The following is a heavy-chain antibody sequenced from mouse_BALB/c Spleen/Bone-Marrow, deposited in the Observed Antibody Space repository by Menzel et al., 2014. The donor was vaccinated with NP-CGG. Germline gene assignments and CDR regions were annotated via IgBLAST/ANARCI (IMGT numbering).Heavy chain of an antibody. J-gene: IGHJ2*01. Sequence: VQLKESGPSLVKPSQTLSLTCSVTGDSITSSYWNWIRKFPGNKLEYMGYISYSGSAYYNPSLKSRISLTRDTSKNQYYLQLNSVTTEDTATYFCARGNGYHFDYWGQGTTLTVSS. CDR2: ISYSGSA. D-gene: IGHD1-2*01. CDR3: ARGNGYHFDY. V-gene: IGHV3-8*02. CDR1: GDSITSSY.